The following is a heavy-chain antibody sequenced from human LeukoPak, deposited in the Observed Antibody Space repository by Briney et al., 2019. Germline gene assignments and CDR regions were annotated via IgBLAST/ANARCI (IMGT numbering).Heavy chain of an antibody. V-gene: IGHV4-59*01. CDR2: IYFRGST. CDR3: ARLDSSGWYYFDF. J-gene: IGHJ4*02. CDR1: GGSISNYY. D-gene: IGHD6-19*01. Sequence: PSETLSLTCTVSGGSISNYYWSWIRQPPGKGLEWIGYIYFRGSTNYNPSLKSRVTISVDTSKNQFSLKLSSVTAADTAVYYCARLDSSGWYYFDFWGQGTLVTVSS.